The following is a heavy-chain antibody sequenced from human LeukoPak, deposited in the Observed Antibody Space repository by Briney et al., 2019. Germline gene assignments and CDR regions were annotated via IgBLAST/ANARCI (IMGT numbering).Heavy chain of an antibody. J-gene: IGHJ4*02. Sequence: GGSLRLSCAASGFTVSSKYMTWVRQAPGKGLEWVSVIYRGGNTYYADSVKGRFSISRDNSKNTVYLQMNSLRAEDTALYYCAKGTSRVSFYYWGQGTLFTVSS. CDR3: AKGTSRVSFYY. V-gene: IGHV3-53*05. CDR2: IYRGGNT. CDR1: GFTVSSKY.